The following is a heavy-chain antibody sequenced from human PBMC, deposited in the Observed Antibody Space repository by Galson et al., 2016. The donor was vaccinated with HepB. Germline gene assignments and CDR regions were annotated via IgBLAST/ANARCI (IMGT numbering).Heavy chain of an antibody. V-gene: IGHV4-31*03. CDR1: LDTISITGYL. CDR2: ISHSGSA. J-gene: IGHJ6*02. Sequence: TLSLTCTVSLDTISITGYLWSWIRQHPGRSLEWIGYISHSGSAYFNPSLKSRVTISVDTSKNQFSLDLTSVTAADTAVYYCARDPGTSPPEYYYALDVWGQGTLVTVSS. CDR3: ARDPGTSPPEYYYALDV. D-gene: IGHD1-14*01.